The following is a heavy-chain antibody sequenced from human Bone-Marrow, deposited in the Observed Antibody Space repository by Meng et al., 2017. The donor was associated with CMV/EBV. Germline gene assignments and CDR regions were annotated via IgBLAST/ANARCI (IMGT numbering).Heavy chain of an antibody. Sequence: GDSVSSNSAAWNWIRQSPSRGLEWLGRTYYRSKWYNDYAVSVKSRITINPGTSKNQFSLQLNSVTPEDTAVYYCARLDRTLGWFDPWGQGTLVTVSS. CDR3: ARLDRTLGWFDP. V-gene: IGHV6-1*01. CDR1: GDSVSSNSAA. D-gene: IGHD1-14*01. CDR2: TYYRSKWYN. J-gene: IGHJ5*02.